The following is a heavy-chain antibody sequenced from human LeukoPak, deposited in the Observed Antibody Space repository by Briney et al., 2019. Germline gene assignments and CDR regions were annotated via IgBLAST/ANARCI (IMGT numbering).Heavy chain of an antibody. CDR2: ISYDGSNK. J-gene: IGHJ4*02. D-gene: IGHD3-22*01. Sequence: PGGSLRLSCAASGFTFSSYAMHWVRQAPGKGLEWVAVISYDGSNKYYADSVKGRFTISRDNSKNTLYLQMNSLRAEDTAVYYCARDSSGYYATLVYWGQGTLSPSPQ. CDR3: ARDSSGYYATLVY. CDR1: GFTFSSYA. V-gene: IGHV3-30*04.